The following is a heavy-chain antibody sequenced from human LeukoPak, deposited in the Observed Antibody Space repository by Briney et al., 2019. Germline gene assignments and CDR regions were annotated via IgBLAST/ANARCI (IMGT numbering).Heavy chain of an antibody. J-gene: IGHJ5*02. V-gene: IGHV4-39*01. CDR2: IYYSGGH. D-gene: IGHD6-13*01. CDR1: GGSLSSSSYC. Sequence: SETLSLTCTVSGGSLSSSSYCWGWIREPPGKGLEWIGSIYYSGGHYYNPSLKSRVAISGDTSKNQFSLKLSSVTAADTAVYYCARLQQQLVSVLSWWFDPWGQGTLVTVSS. CDR3: ARLQQQLVSVLSWWFDP.